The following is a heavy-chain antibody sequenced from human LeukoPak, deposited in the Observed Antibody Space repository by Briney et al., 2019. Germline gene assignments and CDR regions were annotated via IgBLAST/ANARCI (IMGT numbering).Heavy chain of an antibody. D-gene: IGHD2-21*01. CDR3: AKAPVTTCRGAYCYPFDY. CDR2: ISGSGGST. CDR1: GFTFSSYG. J-gene: IGHJ4*02. Sequence: GGSLRLSCAASGFTFSSYGMSWVRQAPGKGLEWVSAISGSGGSTYYADSVKGRFTISRDSSKNTLLLRMNRLRPEDAAVYYCAKAPVTTCRGAYCYPFDYWGQGTLVTVSS. V-gene: IGHV3-23*01.